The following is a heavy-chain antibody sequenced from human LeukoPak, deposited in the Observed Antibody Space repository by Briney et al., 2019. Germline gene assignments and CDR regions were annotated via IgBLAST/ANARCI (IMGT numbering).Heavy chain of an antibody. V-gene: IGHV4-4*02. CDR1: GGSISSSNW. CDR2: ICHSGST. D-gene: IGHD4-23*01. J-gene: IGHJ4*02. CDR3: ERSPVVTLVDY. Sequence: SGTLSLTCAVSGGSISSSNWWRGVRQPPGKGLEWFGEICHSGSTNYDPSLKSRVTISVDNSKNPYSLKLRSVNAADPAVYYCERSPVVTLVDYWGQGTLVTV.